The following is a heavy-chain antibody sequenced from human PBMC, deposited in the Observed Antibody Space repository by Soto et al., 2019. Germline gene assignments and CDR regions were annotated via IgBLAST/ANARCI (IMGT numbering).Heavy chain of an antibody. CDR2: IYYSGST. V-gene: IGHV4-59*08. D-gene: IGHD2-15*01. J-gene: IGHJ4*02. CDR1: GGSTSSYY. Sequence: SETLSLTCTVSGGSTSSYYWSWIRQPPGKGLEWIGYIYYSGSTNYNPSLKSRVTISVDTSKNQFSLKLSSVTAADTAVYYCARRYGGTFDYWGQGTLVTVSS. CDR3: ARRYGGTFDY.